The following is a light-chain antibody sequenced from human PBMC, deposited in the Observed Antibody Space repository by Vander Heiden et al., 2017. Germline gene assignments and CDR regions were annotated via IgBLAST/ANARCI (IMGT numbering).Light chain of an antibody. Sequence: IQMTQSPSSLSASVGDRVTITCQASQDISNYLNWYQQKPGEAPKLLIYDASNLETGVPSRFSGSGSGTDFTFTISSLQPENIATYYCQQDDNLPVTFGGGTKVEIK. CDR2: DAS. CDR1: QDISNY. CDR3: QQDDNLPVT. V-gene: IGKV1-33*01. J-gene: IGKJ4*01.